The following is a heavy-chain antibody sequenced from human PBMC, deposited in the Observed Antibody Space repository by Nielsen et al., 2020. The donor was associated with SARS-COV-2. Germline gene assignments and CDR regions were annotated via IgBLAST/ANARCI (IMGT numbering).Heavy chain of an antibody. Sequence: GESLKISCAASGFTFDDSAMHWVRQAPGKGLEWVSVISPDDGSSYYADSVRGRFTISRDNSKNSLYLQMNSLRPEDTALYYCAKDYGSGYYYMDVWGKGTTVTVSS. CDR3: AKDYGSGYYYMDV. CDR2: ISPDDGSS. CDR1: GFTFDDSA. V-gene: IGHV3-43D*03. D-gene: IGHD3-10*01. J-gene: IGHJ6*03.